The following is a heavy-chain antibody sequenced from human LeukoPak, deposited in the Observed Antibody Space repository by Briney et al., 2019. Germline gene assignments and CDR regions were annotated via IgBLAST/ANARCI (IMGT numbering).Heavy chain of an antibody. CDR3: ARQREHYVDF. V-gene: IGHV4-39*01. CDR2: MYYSGST. Sequence: PSETLSLTCAVSGVSINSSQYYWGWIRQPPGKGLEWIGTMYYSGSTYYNPSLKSRVTISVDTSKNQFFLNLSSVTAADTAGYYCARQREHYVDFWGQGSLVTVSS. J-gene: IGHJ4*02. CDR1: GVSINSSQYY. D-gene: IGHD1-26*01.